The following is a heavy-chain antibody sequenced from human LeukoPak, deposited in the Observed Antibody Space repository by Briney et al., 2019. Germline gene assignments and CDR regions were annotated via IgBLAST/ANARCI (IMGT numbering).Heavy chain of an antibody. V-gene: IGHV4-30-4*01. CDR1: GGSISSGDYY. D-gene: IGHD5-24*01. Sequence: PSETLSLTCTVSGGSISSGDYYWSWIRQPPGKGLEWIGYIYYSGSTYYNPSLASRVTIFVDTSKNQFSLRLSSVTAADTAVYYCARRDQAIDYWGQGTLVTVSS. CDR2: IYYSGST. J-gene: IGHJ4*02. CDR3: ARRDQAIDY.